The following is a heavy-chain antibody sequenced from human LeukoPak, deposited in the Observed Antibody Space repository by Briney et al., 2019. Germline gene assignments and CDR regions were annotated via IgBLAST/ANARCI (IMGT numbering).Heavy chain of an antibody. CDR3: AKSSVWELAFDP. Sequence: PGRSLRLSCAASGFTFDDYAMHWVRQAPGKGLEWVSGISWNSGSIGYADSVKGRFTISRDNAKNSLYLQMNSLRAEDTALYYCAKSSVWELAFDPWGQGTLVTVSS. V-gene: IGHV3-9*01. CDR1: GFTFDDYA. CDR2: ISWNSGSI. J-gene: IGHJ5*02. D-gene: IGHD1-26*01.